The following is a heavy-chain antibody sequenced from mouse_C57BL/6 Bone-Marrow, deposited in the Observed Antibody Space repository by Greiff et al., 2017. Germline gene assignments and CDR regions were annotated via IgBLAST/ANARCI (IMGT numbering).Heavy chain of an antibody. Sequence: QVQLQQPGAELVKPGASVKMSCKASGYTFTSYWITWVKPRPGQGLEWIGDIYPGSGSPNYNEKFKSKATLTVDTSSSTAYMQLSSLTSEDSAVYYCAMDYGSSYQFAYWGQGTLVTVSA. V-gene: IGHV1-55*01. J-gene: IGHJ3*01. D-gene: IGHD1-1*01. CDR3: AMDYGSSYQFAY. CDR2: IYPGSGSP. CDR1: GYTFTSYW.